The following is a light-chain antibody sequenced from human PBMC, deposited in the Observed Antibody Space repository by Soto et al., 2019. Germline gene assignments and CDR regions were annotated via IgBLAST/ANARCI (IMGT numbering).Light chain of an antibody. V-gene: IGLV2-11*01. CDR1: SSDVGGYNY. CDR3: CSYSTSHSHV. CDR2: DVS. J-gene: IGLJ1*01. Sequence: QSALTQPRSVSGSPGQSVTVPCTGTSSDVGGYNYVAWYQQHPGKAPKLMIYDVSKRPSGVPDRFSGSKSGNTASLTISGLQAEDEADYYCCSYSTSHSHVFGPGTKLTVL.